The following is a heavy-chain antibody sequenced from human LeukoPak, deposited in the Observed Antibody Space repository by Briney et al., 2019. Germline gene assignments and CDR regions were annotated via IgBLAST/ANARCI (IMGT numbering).Heavy chain of an antibody. CDR3: ARDPSGGNWFDP. V-gene: IGHV1-46*01. J-gene: IGHJ5*02. Sequence: GASVKVSCKASGYTFTSYYMHWVRQAPGQGLEWMGIINPSGGSTSYAQKFQGRVTMTRDMSTSTVYMELSSLRSEDAAVYYCARDPSGGNWFDPWGQGTLVTVSS. CDR1: GYTFTSYY. CDR2: INPSGGST. D-gene: IGHD3-10*01.